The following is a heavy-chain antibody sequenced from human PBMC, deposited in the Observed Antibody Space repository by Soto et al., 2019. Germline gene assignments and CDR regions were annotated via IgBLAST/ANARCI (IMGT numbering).Heavy chain of an antibody. CDR2: ISYDGSNK. V-gene: IGHV3-30-3*01. J-gene: IGHJ6*02. D-gene: IGHD5-12*01. Sequence: QVQLVEPGGGVVQPGRSLRLSCAASGFTFSSYAMHWVRQAPGKGLEWVAVISYDGSNKYYADSVKGRFTISRDNSKNTLYLQMNRLRAEDTAVYYCARDYYRFNSGYGFSMDVWGQGTTVTVSS. CDR1: GFTFSSYA. CDR3: ARDYYRFNSGYGFSMDV.